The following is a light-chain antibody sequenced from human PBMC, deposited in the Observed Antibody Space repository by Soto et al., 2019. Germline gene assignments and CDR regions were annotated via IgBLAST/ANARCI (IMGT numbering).Light chain of an antibody. CDR2: GAS. CDR3: QQCGSSPET. Sequence: EIVMTQSPATLSLSPGERATLSCRASQIVSSSFLAWYQQKPGQAPRLLIYGASSRATGIPDRFSGSGSGTDFTLTISRLEPEDFAVYYCQQCGSSPETFGQGTKVDIK. J-gene: IGKJ1*01. V-gene: IGKV3-20*01. CDR1: QIVSSSF.